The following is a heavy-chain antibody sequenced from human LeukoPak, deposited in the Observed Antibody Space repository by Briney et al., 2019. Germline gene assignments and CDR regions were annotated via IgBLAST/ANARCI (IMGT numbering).Heavy chain of an antibody. Sequence: PSETLSPTCTVSGGSISSYYSSWLRQPAGKGLEWIGRIYTSGRTNYNSSLKRRVTMSVDTSKNQFSLKLSSVTAADTAVYYCARDDPDCSGGSCYSVGYYYYYMDVWGKGTTVTVSS. V-gene: IGHV4-4*07. J-gene: IGHJ6*03. D-gene: IGHD2-15*01. CDR3: ARDDPDCSGGSCYSVGYYYYYMDV. CDR2: IYTSGRT. CDR1: GGSISSYY.